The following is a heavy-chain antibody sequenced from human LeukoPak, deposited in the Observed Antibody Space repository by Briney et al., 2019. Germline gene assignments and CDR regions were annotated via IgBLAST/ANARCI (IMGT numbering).Heavy chain of an antibody. V-gene: IGHV4-59*12. D-gene: IGHD4-17*01. J-gene: IGHJ4*02. CDR3: ARGLDYGDYSN. CDR1: GGSISSYY. CDR2: IYHSGST. Sequence: SETLSLTCTVSGGSISSYYWSWIRQPPGKGLEWIGEIYHSGSTNYNPSLKSRVTISVDKSKNQFSLKLSSVTAADTAVYYCARGLDYGDYSNWGQGTLVTVSS.